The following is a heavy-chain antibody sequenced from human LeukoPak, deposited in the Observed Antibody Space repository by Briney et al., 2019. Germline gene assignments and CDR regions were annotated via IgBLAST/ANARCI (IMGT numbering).Heavy chain of an antibody. J-gene: IGHJ4*02. Sequence: PGGSLRLSCAASGFTFSNYWMSWVRQAPGKGLEWVANIKQDGSEKYYVGSVKGRFTISRDNADNPLYLQMNSLRAEDTAVYYCARLRTFDYWGQGTLVTVS. V-gene: IGHV3-7*03. CDR2: IKQDGSEK. D-gene: IGHD1-14*01. CDR3: ARLRTFDY. CDR1: GFTFSNYW.